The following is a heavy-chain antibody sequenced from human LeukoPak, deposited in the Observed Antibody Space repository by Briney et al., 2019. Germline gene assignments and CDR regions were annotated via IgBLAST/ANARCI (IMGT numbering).Heavy chain of an antibody. J-gene: IGHJ3*02. D-gene: IGHD3-22*01. Sequence: SETLSLTCTASGGSISSYYWSWIRQPPGKGLEWIGYIYYSGSTNYNPSLKSRVTISVDTSKNQFSLKLSSVTAADTAVYYCATATYDSSGYITDAFDIWGQGTMVTVSS. V-gene: IGHV4-59*08. CDR2: IYYSGST. CDR1: GGSISSYY. CDR3: ATATYDSSGYITDAFDI.